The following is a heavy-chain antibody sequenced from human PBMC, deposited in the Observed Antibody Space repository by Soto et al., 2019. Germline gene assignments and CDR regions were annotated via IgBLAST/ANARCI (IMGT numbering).Heavy chain of an antibody. V-gene: IGHV1-24*01. J-gene: IGHJ4*02. CDR2: FDPEDGET. CDR1: RDPLTELS. CDR3: ATRNDYGDYTIDY. Sequence: AAAKVSTKVSRDPLTELSMHLLLQAPGKGLEWMGGFDPEDGETIYAQKFQGRVTMTEDTSTDTAYMELSSLRSEDTAVYYCATRNDYGDYTIDYWGQGTLVTVSS. D-gene: IGHD4-17*01.